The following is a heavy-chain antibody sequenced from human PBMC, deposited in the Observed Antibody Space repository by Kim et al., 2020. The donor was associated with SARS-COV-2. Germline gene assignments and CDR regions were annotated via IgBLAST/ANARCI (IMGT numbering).Heavy chain of an antibody. Sequence: GGSLRLSCAASGFTFSSYAMSWVRQAPGKGLEWVSAISGSGGSTYYADSVKGRFTISRDNSKNTLYLQMNSLRAEDTAVYYCAKAAGGYCSSTSCHANYYNYYGMDVWGQGTTVTVSS. J-gene: IGHJ6*02. CDR2: ISGSGGST. V-gene: IGHV3-23*01. CDR1: GFTFSSYA. D-gene: IGHD2-2*01. CDR3: AKAAGGYCSSTSCHANYYNYYGMDV.